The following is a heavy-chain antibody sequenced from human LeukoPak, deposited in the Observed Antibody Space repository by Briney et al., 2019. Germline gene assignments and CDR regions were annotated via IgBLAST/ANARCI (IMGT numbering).Heavy chain of an antibody. Sequence: ASVKVSCKASGGDFSTFGIHWVRQAPGQGFEWMGGIIPVFRTANYAQKWKGRVTITADESSTTAYMELSSLRSEDTAVYYCARLPLGYTYGYWGQGTLVTASS. J-gene: IGHJ4*02. CDR3: ARLPLGYTYGY. CDR2: IIPVFRTA. CDR1: GGDFSTFG. V-gene: IGHV1-69*13. D-gene: IGHD5-12*01.